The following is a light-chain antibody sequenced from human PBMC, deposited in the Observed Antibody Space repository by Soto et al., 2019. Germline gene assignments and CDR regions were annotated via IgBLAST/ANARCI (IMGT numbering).Light chain of an antibody. J-gene: IGLJ1*01. CDR2: EVS. CDR1: SSDVGGYNY. Sequence: QSVLTQPASVSGSPGQSITISCTGTSSDVGGYNYVSWYQQHPGKAPKLMIYEVSSRPSGISNRFSGSKSGNTASLTISGLQAEDEADYYCSSYTTSITLYVFGTGTKLTVL. CDR3: SSYTTSITLYV. V-gene: IGLV2-14*01.